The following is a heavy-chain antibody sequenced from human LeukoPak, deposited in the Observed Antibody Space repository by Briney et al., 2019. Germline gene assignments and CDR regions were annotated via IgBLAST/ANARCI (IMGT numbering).Heavy chain of an antibody. J-gene: IGHJ3*02. V-gene: IGHV3-7*01. CDR3: ARDREYLDGANIWLDVFDI. Sequence: PGRCLRLSCAGSGFIFHNYWMTWLRQAPGKGLEWVANIKQDEQKKFYADSVKGRFTISRDNANEVLYLQMNSLRVDDTAVYYCARDREYLDGANIWLDVFDIWGQGTTVTVSS. CDR2: IKQDEQKK. D-gene: IGHD4/OR15-4a*01. CDR1: GFIFHNYW.